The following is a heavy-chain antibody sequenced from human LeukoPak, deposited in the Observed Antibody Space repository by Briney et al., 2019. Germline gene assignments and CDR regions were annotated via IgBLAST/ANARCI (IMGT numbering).Heavy chain of an antibody. CDR1: GGTFSNSA. J-gene: IGHJ4*02. V-gene: IGHV1-69*05. D-gene: IGHD2-15*01. CDR2: IIPIFGTS. CDR3: ASGYCSGGSCLTHFHF. Sequence: SVKVSCKASGGTFSNSAISWVRQAPGQGLQWMGRIIPIFGTSNYAQKFQGRVTITTDEFTSTAYMELSSLRSEDTAVYYCASGYCSGGSCLTHFHFWGQGTLVTVSS.